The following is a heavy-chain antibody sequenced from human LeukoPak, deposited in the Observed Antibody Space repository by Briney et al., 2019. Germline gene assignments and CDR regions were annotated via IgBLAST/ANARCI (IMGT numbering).Heavy chain of an antibody. CDR3: ATGGLVGYSYGSDYFDY. Sequence: GASVKVSCKASGGTFSSYAISWVRQAPGPGLEWMGGIIPIFGTANYAQKFQGRVTITTDESTSTAYMELSSLRSEDTAVYYCATGGLVGYSYGSDYFDYWGQGTLVTVSS. V-gene: IGHV1-69*05. D-gene: IGHD5-18*01. CDR1: GGTFSSYA. J-gene: IGHJ4*02. CDR2: IIPIFGTA.